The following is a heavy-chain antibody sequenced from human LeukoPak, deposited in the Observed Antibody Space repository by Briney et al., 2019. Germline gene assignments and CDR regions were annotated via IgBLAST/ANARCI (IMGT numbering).Heavy chain of an antibody. V-gene: IGHV3-21*01. CDR3: AREFEGAASGAGY. CDR2: MSVNSGLI. J-gene: IGHJ4*02. CDR1: GFTFNRYS. Sequence: PGGSLRLSCAASGFTFNRYSMNWVRQAPGKGLEWVAAMSVNSGLIYYAESVKGRFTISRDNAKNSLFLQMDSLRVEDTAVYYCAREFEGAASGAGYWGQETLVTVSS. D-gene: IGHD1-26*01.